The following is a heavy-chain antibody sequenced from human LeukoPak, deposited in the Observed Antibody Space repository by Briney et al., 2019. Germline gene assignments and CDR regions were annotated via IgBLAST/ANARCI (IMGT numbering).Heavy chain of an antibody. CDR3: ARGERMVKGFDY. V-gene: IGHV4-39*01. J-gene: IGHJ4*02. D-gene: IGHD1-1*01. Sequence: PSETLSLTCTVSGGSISSSSYYWGWIRQPPGKGLEWIGSIYYSGSTYYNPSLKSRVTISVDTSKNQFSLKLSSVTAADTAVYYCARGERMVKGFDYWGQGTLVTVSS. CDR1: GGSISSSSYY. CDR2: IYYSGST.